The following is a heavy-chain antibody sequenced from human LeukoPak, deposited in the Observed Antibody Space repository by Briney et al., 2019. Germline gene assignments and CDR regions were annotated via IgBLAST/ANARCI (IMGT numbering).Heavy chain of an antibody. D-gene: IGHD3-22*01. J-gene: IGHJ4*02. V-gene: IGHV4-59*08. Sequence: PSETLSLTCTVSGGSISSYYWSWTRQPPGKGLEWIGYIYYSGSTNYNPSLKSRVTISVDTSKNQFSLKLSSVTAADTAVFYCARHYYGSSGYPTPLYYFDYWGQGTLVTVSS. CDR2: IYYSGST. CDR3: ARHYYGSSGYPTPLYYFDY. CDR1: GGSISSYY.